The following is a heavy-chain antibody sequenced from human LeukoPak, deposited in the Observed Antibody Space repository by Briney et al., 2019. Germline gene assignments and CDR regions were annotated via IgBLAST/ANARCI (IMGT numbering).Heavy chain of an antibody. CDR2: ISSSSVYI. CDR1: GFTFSSYS. Sequence: GGSLRLSCAASGFTFSSYSMNWVRQAPGKGLEWVSSISSSSVYIYYADSEKGRFTISRDNAKISLYLQMNSLRAEDTAVYYCARVGLQLQDYRAQWGQGTLVTVSS. J-gene: IGHJ4*02. CDR3: ARVGLQLQDYRAQ. D-gene: IGHD5-24*01. V-gene: IGHV3-21*01.